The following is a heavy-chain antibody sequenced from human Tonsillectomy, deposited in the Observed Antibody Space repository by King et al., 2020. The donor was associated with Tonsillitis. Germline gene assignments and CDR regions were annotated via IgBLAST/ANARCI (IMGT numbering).Heavy chain of an antibody. D-gene: IGHD3-3*01. CDR1: GFTVSSNY. Sequence: EVQLVESGGGLVQPGGSLRLSCTASGFTVSSNYMSWVRQAPGEGLEWVSIIYSSGNTYYADSVKGRFTISRDNSKNTLYLQMNNLRAEDTAVYYCARATIFGVVDLWGRGTLVTVSS. J-gene: IGHJ2*01. CDR3: ARATIFGVVDL. V-gene: IGHV3-66*01. CDR2: IYSSGNT.